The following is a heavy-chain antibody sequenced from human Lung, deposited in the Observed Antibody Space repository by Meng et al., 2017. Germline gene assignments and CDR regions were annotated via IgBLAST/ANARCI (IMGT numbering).Heavy chain of an antibody. CDR3: ARGPTTMAHDFDY. CDR1: GGSFSDYY. Sequence: QVQLQQWGAGLLKPSETLSLTCVVSGGSFSDYYWSWIRQPPGKGLEWIGEINHSGSPNSNPSLESRATISVDTSQNNLSLKLSSVTAADSAVYYCARGPTTMAHDFDYWGQGTLVTVSS. V-gene: IGHV4-34*01. CDR2: INHSGSP. J-gene: IGHJ4*02. D-gene: IGHD4-11*01.